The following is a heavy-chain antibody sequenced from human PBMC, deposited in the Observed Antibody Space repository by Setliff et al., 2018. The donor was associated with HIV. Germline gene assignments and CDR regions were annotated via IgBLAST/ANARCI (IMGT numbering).Heavy chain of an antibody. CDR3: ARVRFNFDNVRCFDL. J-gene: IGHJ2*01. Sequence: SETLSLTCTVSGGSISSGSYYWSRIRQPAGKGLEWIGRIYSTGSTNYNPSLKSRVTISVDTSKNEVSLRLNSVTAADTATYFCARVRFNFDNVRCFDLWGPGTLVTVSS. CDR2: IYSTGST. V-gene: IGHV4-61*02. CDR1: GGSISSGSYY. D-gene: IGHD1-20*01.